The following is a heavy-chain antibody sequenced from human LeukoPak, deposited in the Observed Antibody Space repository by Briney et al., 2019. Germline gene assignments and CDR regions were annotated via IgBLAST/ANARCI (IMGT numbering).Heavy chain of an antibody. V-gene: IGHV3-74*01. CDR2: INSDGSST. J-gene: IGHJ4*02. D-gene: IGHD4-17*01. CDR1: GFTFSSYW. CDR3: ARVADYGDYDY. Sequence: PGGSLRLSCAASGFTFSSYWMHWVRQAPGKGLVWVSRINSDGSSTSYADSVKGRFTISRDNAKNTLYLQVNSLRAEDTAVYYCARVADYGDYDYWGQGTLVTVSS.